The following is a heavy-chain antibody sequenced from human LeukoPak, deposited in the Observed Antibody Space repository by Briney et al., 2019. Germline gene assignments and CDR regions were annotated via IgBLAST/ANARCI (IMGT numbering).Heavy chain of an antibody. CDR2: IFYSGNT. V-gene: IGHV4-61*08. Sequence: PSETLSLSCTVSGGSISSGDYYWSWIRQPPGKGLEWIGYIFYSGNTNYNPSLKSRVTISVDTSKNQFSLKLSSVTAADTAVYYCARNPLGNCSSASCLRYWYFDLWGRGTLVTVSS. CDR1: GGSISSGDYY. CDR3: ARNPLGNCSSASCLRYWYFDL. D-gene: IGHD2-2*01. J-gene: IGHJ2*01.